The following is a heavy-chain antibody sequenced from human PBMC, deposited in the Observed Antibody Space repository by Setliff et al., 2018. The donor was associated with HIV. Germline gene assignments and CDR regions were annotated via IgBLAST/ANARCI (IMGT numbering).Heavy chain of an antibody. CDR1: GCTLTAYG. CDR2: FTSYNNQA. V-gene: IGHV1-18*01. D-gene: IGHD3-10*01. CDR3: ARGGDPPYYFLGMDV. Sequence: ASVKVSCKISGCTLTAYGLNWVRQAPGQGPEWMGWFTSYNNQAEYAPKFQGRVTMTIDTSTSTAYMELRNLKYDDTAVYYCARGGDPPYYFLGMDVWGQGTTVTVS. J-gene: IGHJ6*02.